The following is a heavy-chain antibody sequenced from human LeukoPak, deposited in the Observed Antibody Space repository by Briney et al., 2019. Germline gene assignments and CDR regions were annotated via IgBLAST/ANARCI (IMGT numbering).Heavy chain of an antibody. Sequence: SETLSLTCAVYGGSFCGYYWSWIRQPPGKGLEGIGEINHSGSTNYNPSLKSRVTISVDTSKNQFSLKLSSVTAADTAVYYCARGRNVVVPAAMVAFDIWGQGTMVTVSS. V-gene: IGHV4-34*01. D-gene: IGHD2-2*01. CDR3: ARGRNVVVPAAMVAFDI. CDR1: GGSFCGYY. CDR2: INHSGST. J-gene: IGHJ3*02.